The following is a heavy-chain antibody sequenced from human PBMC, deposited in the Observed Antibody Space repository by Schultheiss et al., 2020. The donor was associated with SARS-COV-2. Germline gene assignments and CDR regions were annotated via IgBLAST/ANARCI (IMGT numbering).Heavy chain of an antibody. V-gene: IGHV3-15*01. CDR2: IKSKTDGGTT. Sequence: GESLKISCAASGFTFSAYWMSWVRHTPGKGLEWVGRIKSKTDGGTTDYAAPVKGRFTISRDDSKNTLYLQMNSLKTEDTAVYYCTTGGIVDYDFWSGYGGYYYMDVWGKGTTVTVSS. CDR3: TTGGIVDYDFWSGYGGYYYMDV. J-gene: IGHJ6*03. D-gene: IGHD3-3*01. CDR1: GFTFSAYW.